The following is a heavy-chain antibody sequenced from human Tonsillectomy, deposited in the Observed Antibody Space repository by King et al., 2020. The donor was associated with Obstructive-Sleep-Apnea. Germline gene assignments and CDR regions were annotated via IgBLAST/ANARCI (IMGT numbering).Heavy chain of an antibody. CDR2: INLSGST. CDR3: ARVTRKFDY. J-gene: IGHJ4*02. V-gene: IGHV4-34*01. D-gene: IGHD2-21*02. CDR1: GGSFRGYY. Sequence: VQLQQLGAGLLKPSETLSLTCAVYGGSFRGYYWSWIRKPPGMGLEWIGEINLSGSTNYNPSLKSRVTISVDTSKNQFSRKLSSVTAADTAVYYCARVTRKFDYWGQGTLVTVSS.